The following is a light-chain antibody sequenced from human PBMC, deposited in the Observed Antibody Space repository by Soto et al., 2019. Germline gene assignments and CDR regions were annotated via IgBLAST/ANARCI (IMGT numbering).Light chain of an antibody. CDR3: ASFTRSVTVV. V-gene: IGLV2-14*03. CDR1: SSDVGGYNY. J-gene: IGLJ2*01. CDR2: DVN. Sequence: QSALTQPAYVSGSPGQSITISCAGTSSDVGGYNYVSWYQQHPGKVPRLIISDVNKRPSGVSDRFSGSKSGNTASLTISGLQAEDEADYYCASFTRSVTVVFGGGTKLTVL.